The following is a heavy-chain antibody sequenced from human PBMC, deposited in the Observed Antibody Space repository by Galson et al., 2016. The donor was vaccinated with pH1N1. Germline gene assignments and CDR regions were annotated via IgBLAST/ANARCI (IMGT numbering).Heavy chain of an antibody. D-gene: IGHD2-2*01. V-gene: IGHV1-69*06. Sequence: SVKVSCKASGGTSNSYAISWVRQAPGHGLEWMGRIIPIFGTTNYTQKYQDRVKFTADKSTDTAYMELSSLRSEDTAVYYCARGIFPGAVVEYHHAMDVWGQGTTVIVSS. J-gene: IGHJ6*02. CDR3: ARGIFPGAVVEYHHAMDV. CDR1: GGTSNSYA. CDR2: IIPIFGTT.